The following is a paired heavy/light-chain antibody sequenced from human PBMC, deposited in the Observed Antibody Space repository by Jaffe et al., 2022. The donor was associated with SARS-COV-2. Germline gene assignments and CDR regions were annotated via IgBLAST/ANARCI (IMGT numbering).Heavy chain of an antibody. J-gene: IGHJ5*01. Sequence: EVQLLDSGGGLVPPGGALRLSCAASGFPFSSSAMSWVRQAPGKGLEWVSTISGTGGNTFYAASVKGRFTISRDSYTNTVFMQMNSLRAEDTAVYYCGKEIWFEFWGQGTLVTVSS. CDR2: ISGTGGNT. CDR3: GKEIWFEF. V-gene: IGHV3-23*01. CDR1: GFPFSSSA.
Light chain of an antibody. CDR2: RNN. J-gene: IGLJ2*01. Sequence: QSVLTQPPSASGTPGQRVTISCSGSRSNIGSNYVYWYQHLPGTAPKVLIQRNNQRPSGVPDRFSASKSGTSASLAISGLRSEDEADYYCAAWDDGLSNMLFGGGTNLNVL. CDR3: AAWDDGLSNML. V-gene: IGLV1-47*01. CDR1: RSNIGSNY.